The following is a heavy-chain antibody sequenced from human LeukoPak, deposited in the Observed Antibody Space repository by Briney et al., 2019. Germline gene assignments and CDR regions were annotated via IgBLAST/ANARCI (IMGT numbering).Heavy chain of an antibody. CDR1: GGSFSGYY. CDR3: ARGDLPFDY. Sequence: SETLSLTCAVYGGSFSGYYWSWIRQPPGKGLEWIGEINHSGSTNYNPSLKSRVTISVDTSKNQFSLKLSSVTAADTAVYCCARGDLPFDYWGQGTLVTVSS. J-gene: IGHJ4*02. CDR2: INHSGST. V-gene: IGHV4-34*01.